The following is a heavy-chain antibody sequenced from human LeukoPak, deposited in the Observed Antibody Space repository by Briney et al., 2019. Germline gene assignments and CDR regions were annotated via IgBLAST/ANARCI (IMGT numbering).Heavy chain of an antibody. CDR1: GGSISSSSYY. CDR2: IYYSGST. D-gene: IGHD6-19*01. CDR3: ARGLSGPGVYYFDY. J-gene: IGHJ4*02. V-gene: IGHV4-39*07. Sequence: PSETLSLTCTVSGGSISSSSYYWGWIRQPPGKGLEWIGSIYYSGSTYYNPSLKSRVTISVDTSKNQFSLKLSSVTAADTAVYYCARGLSGPGVYYFDYWGQGTLVTVSS.